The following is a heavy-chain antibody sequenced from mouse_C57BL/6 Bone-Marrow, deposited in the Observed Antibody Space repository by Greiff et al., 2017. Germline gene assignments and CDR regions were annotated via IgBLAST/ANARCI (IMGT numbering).Heavy chain of an antibody. CDR3: VRRHYGSRHAMDY. CDR1: GFSFNTYA. Sequence: EVMLVESGGGLVQPKGSLKLSCAASGFSFNTYAMNWVRQAPGKGLEWVARIRRKSNNYATYYADSVKDRFTISRDDSESMLYLQMNNLKTEDTAVYYGVRRHYGSRHAMDYWGQGTTVTVSS. J-gene: IGHJ4*01. D-gene: IGHD1-1*01. CDR2: IRRKSNNYAT. V-gene: IGHV10-1*01.